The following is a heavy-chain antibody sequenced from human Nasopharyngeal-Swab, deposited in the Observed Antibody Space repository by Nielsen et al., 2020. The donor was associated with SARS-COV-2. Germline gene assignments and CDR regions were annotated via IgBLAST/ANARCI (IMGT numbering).Heavy chain of an antibody. CDR2: IYYSGST. J-gene: IGHJ5*02. CDR3: ARDYYDSSGYYGGFDP. D-gene: IGHD3-22*01. Sequence: RQAPGKGLEWIGCIYYSGSTYYNPSLKSRVTISVDTSKNQFSLKLSSVTAADTAVYYCARDYYDSSGYYGGFDPWGQGTLVTVSS. V-gene: IGHV4-30-4*01.